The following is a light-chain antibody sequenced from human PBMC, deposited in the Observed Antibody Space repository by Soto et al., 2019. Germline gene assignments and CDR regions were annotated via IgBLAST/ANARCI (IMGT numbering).Light chain of an antibody. Sequence: QPVLTQSSSASASLGSSVKLTCTLSSGHSSYIIAWHQQQPRKAPRYLMKLEGSGSYNKGSGVPDRFSGSSSGADRYLTISNLQFEDEADYYCETWDSNTHTVFGGGTKLTVL. CDR1: SGHSSYI. V-gene: IGLV4-60*02. CDR2: LEGSGSY. J-gene: IGLJ3*02. CDR3: ETWDSNTHTV.